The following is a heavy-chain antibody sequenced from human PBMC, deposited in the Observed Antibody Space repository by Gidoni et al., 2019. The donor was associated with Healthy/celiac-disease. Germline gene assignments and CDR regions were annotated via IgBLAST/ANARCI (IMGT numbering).Heavy chain of an antibody. CDR2: IYTSGST. J-gene: IGHJ4*02. CDR3: AREGYCSGGSCYMGGGY. D-gene: IGHD2-15*01. V-gene: IGHV4-4*07. Sequence: LECIGRIYTSGSTNYNPSLKSRVTMSVDTSKNQFSLKLSSVTAADTAVYYCAREGYCSGGSCYMGGGYWGQGTLVTVSS.